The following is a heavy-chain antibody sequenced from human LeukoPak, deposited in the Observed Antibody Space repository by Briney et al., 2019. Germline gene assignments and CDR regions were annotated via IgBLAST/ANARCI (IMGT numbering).Heavy chain of an antibody. J-gene: IGHJ4*02. D-gene: IGHD4-17*01. CDR3: ARLSTVTTSFDY. V-gene: IGHV4-4*07. Sequence: SETLSLTCTVSGGSISSYYWSWIRQPAGKGLEWIGRIYTSGTAHYNPSLKSRVTMSVDTSKNQFSLKLSSVTAADTAVYYCARLSTVTTSFDYWGQGTLVTVSS. CDR2: IYTSGTA. CDR1: GGSISSYY.